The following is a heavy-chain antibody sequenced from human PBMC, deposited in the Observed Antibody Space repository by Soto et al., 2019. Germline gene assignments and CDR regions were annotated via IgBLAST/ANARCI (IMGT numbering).Heavy chain of an antibody. V-gene: IGHV4-34*01. CDR1: GGSFTGYY. CDR2: INHSGST. D-gene: IGHD1-26*01. CDR3: ARIGSYLDY. Sequence: PSETLSLTCAVYGGSFTGYYWSWIRQPPGKRLEWIGEINHSGSTKYNPSLESRVTILLDTSKTQFSLKLSSVTAADTAVYYCARIGSYLDYWGQGTLVTVSS. J-gene: IGHJ4*02.